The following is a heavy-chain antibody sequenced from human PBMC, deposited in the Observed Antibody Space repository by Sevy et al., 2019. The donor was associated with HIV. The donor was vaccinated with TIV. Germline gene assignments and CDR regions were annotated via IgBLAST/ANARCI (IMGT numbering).Heavy chain of an antibody. J-gene: IGHJ4*02. CDR1: GFTFSSYG. CDR2: IRYDGSNK. CDR3: AKDSPGIAAAVDYFDY. V-gene: IGHV3-30*02. Sequence: GGSLRLSCAASGFTFSSYGMHWVRQAPGKGLEWVAFIRYDGSNKYYADSVKGRFTISRDNSKNTRYLQMNSLRAEDTAVYYCAKDSPGIAAAVDYFDYWGQGTLVTVSS. D-gene: IGHD6-13*01.